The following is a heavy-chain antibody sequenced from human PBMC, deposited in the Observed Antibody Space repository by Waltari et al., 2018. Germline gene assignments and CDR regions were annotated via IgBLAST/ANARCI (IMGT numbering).Heavy chain of an antibody. D-gene: IGHD6-6*01. CDR3: GKDTEYSSSWFDY. Sequence: QVQLVESGGGVVQPGRSLRLSCAASGFTFSSYGMHWVSQAPGKGLEWVSVILYDGSNKYYANSVKTRFTISRDNSKYTQYLQMNSLRAEDTAVYYCGKDTEYSSSWFDYWGQGSLVTVS. CDR2: ILYDGSNK. CDR1: GFTFSSYG. J-gene: IGHJ4*02. V-gene: IGHV3-33*06.